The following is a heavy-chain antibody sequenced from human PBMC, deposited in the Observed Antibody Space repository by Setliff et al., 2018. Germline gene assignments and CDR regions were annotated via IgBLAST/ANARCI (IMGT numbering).Heavy chain of an antibody. CDR1: GYTFTSYG. V-gene: IGHV1-18*01. D-gene: IGHD6-19*01. CDR2: ISAYNGNT. Sequence: ASVKVSCKASGYTFTSYGISWVRQAPGQGLEWMGWISAYNGNTNYAQKLKGRVTMTTDTSTSTAYMELRSLRSDDTAVYYCARDKVERTYSSGWSWEYYFDYWGQGTLVTVSS. J-gene: IGHJ4*02. CDR3: ARDKVERTYSSGWSWEYYFDY.